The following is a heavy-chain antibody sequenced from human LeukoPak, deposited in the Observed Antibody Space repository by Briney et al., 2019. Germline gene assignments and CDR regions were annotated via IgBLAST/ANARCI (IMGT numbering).Heavy chain of an antibody. D-gene: IGHD6-6*01. V-gene: IGHV1-2*02. CDR1: GYTFTGYY. CDR3: ARIWPPISSIAARRDYFDY. J-gene: IGHJ4*02. CDR2: INPNSGGT. Sequence: ASVKVSCKASGYTFTGYYMHWVRQAPGQGLEWMGWINPNSGGTNYAQKFQGRVTMTRDRSISTAYMELSRLRSDDTAVYYCARIWPPISSIAARRDYFDYWGQGTLVTVSS.